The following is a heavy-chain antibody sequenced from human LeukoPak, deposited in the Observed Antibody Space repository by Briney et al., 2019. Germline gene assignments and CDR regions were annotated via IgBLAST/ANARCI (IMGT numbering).Heavy chain of an antibody. J-gene: IGHJ4*02. Sequence: GGSLRLSCAASGFTFSSYSMNWVRQAPGEGLEWVSSISDSSTYIYYADSVKGRFTISRDNAKNSLYLQMNSLRAEDTAVYYCAKTWELLNYFDYWGQGTLVTVSS. CDR2: ISDSSTYI. CDR1: GFTFSSYS. D-gene: IGHD1-26*01. CDR3: AKTWELLNYFDY. V-gene: IGHV3-21*04.